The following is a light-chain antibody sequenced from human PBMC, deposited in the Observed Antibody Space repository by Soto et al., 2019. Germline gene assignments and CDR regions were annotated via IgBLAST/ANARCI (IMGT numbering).Light chain of an antibody. Sequence: QSVLTQPPSASGSPGQSVTISCTGTSSDVGAYNYVSWYQQHPGRAPKLMIYEVRKRPSGVPDRFSGSKSDNTASLTVSGLQAEDEADYYCCSFTTTTSYVFGTGTKVTVL. CDR2: EVR. CDR3: CSFTTTTSYV. CDR1: SSDVGAYNY. V-gene: IGLV2-8*01. J-gene: IGLJ1*01.